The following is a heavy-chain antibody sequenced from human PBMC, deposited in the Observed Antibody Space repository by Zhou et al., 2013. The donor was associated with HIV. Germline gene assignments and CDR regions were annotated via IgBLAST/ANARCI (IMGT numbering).Heavy chain of an antibody. D-gene: IGHD3-10*01. CDR1: GVSFSGNY. Sequence: QVQLQQWGAGLLKPSETLSLTCAVYGVSFSGNYCSWIRQPPGKGLEWIGEINESGNTNYNPSLKSRVTISVDTSKKQFSLKLSSVTAADTAVYYCASDYYGSGTYYLWGQGTPWSSSP. J-gene: IGHJ4*02. CDR2: INESGNT. CDR3: ASDYYGSGTYYL. V-gene: IGHV4-34*01.